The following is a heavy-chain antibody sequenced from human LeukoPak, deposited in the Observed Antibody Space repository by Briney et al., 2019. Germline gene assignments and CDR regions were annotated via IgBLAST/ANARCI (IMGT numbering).Heavy chain of an antibody. D-gene: IGHD3-16*01. V-gene: IGHV4-34*01. CDR2: INHSGST. J-gene: IGHJ4*02. CDR1: GGSFSGYY. CDR3: ARLHPQDYHLDY. Sequence: SETLSLTCAVYGGSFSGYYWSWIRQPPGKGLEWIGEINHSGSTNYNPSLKSRVTISVDTSKNQFSLKLSSVTAADTAVYYCARLHPQDYHLDYWGQGTLVTVSS.